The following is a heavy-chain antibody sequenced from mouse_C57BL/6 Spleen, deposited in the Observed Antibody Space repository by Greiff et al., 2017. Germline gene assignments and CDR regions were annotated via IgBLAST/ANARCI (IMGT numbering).Heavy chain of an antibody. D-gene: IGHD2-2*01. CDR3: ARDKMVTHFDY. V-gene: IGHV5-4*01. CDR1: GFTFSSYA. J-gene: IGHJ2*01. CDR2: ISDGGSYT. Sequence: EVKLMESGGGLVKPGGSLKLSCAASGFTFSSYAMSWVRQTPEKRLEWVATISDGGSYTYYPDNVKGRFTISRDNAKNNLYLQMSHLKSEDTAMYYCARDKMVTHFDYWGQGTTLTVSS.